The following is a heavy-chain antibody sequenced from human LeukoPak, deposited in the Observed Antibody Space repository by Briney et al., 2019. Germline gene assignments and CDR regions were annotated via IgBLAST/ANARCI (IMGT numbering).Heavy chain of an antibody. J-gene: IGHJ6*02. CDR3: ATSIAVAGVYYYYGMDV. Sequence: ASVKVSCKASGYTFTGYYMHWVRQAPGQGLEWMGRINPNSGGTNYAQKFQGRVTMTRDTSISTAYMELSRLRSDDTAVYYCATSIAVAGVYYYYGMDVWGQGTTVTVSS. D-gene: IGHD6-19*01. CDR2: INPNSGGT. CDR1: GYTFTGYY. V-gene: IGHV1-2*06.